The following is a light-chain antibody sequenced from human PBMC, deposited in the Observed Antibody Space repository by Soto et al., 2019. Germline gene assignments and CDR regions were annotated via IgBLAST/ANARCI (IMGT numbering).Light chain of an antibody. CDR3: SSYTSSSTLGYV. Sequence: QSALTQPASVSGSPGQSITISCTGTSSDVVGYNYVSWYQQHPGKAPKLMIYGVSNRPSGVSNRFSGSKSGNTASLTISGLQAEDEADYYCSSYTSSSTLGYVFGTGTKVTVL. V-gene: IGLV2-14*01. J-gene: IGLJ1*01. CDR1: SSDVVGYNY. CDR2: GVS.